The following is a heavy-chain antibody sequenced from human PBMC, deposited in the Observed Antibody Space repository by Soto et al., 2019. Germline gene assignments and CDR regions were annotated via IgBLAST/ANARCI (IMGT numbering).Heavy chain of an antibody. J-gene: IGHJ3*02. Sequence: PGESLKISCKGSGYSFTSYWIGWVRQMPGKGLEWMGIIYPGDSDTRYSPSFQGQVTISADKSITTAYLQWSSLKASDTAMYYCATRTMTTVTTAAFDIWGQGTMVTVSS. V-gene: IGHV5-51*01. D-gene: IGHD4-17*01. CDR2: IYPGDSDT. CDR3: ATRTMTTVTTAAFDI. CDR1: GYSFTSYW.